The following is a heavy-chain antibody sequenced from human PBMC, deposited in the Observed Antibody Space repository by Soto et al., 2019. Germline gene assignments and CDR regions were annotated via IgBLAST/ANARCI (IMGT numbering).Heavy chain of an antibody. D-gene: IGHD6-6*01. V-gene: IGHV5-51*01. CDR1: GYSFTSYR. J-gene: IGHJ4*02. CDR2: IYPGDSDT. CDR3: ARLGLLEYSNSPSGVDY. Sequence: PGESLKISCKGSGYSFTSYRIGWVRQMPGKGLEWMGIIYPGDSDTRYSPSFQGQVTISADKSISTAYLQWSSLKASDTAMYYCARLGLLEYSNSPSGVDYWGQGTLVTVSS.